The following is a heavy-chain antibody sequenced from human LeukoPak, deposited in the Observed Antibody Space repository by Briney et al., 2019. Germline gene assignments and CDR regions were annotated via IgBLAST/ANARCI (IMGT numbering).Heavy chain of an antibody. Sequence: SETLSLTCTVSGGSIRSYYWSWIRQPPGEGLEWIGYIYYSGSTNYNPSLKSRVTISVDTSKNQFSLKLSSVTAADTAVYYCARVVTMVRGVIIRDWGQGTLVTVSS. J-gene: IGHJ4*02. CDR2: IYYSGST. CDR1: GGSIRSYY. CDR3: ARVVTMVRGVIIRD. V-gene: IGHV4-59*01. D-gene: IGHD3-10*01.